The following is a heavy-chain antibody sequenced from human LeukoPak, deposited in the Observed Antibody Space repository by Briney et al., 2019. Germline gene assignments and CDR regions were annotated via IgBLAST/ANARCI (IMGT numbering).Heavy chain of an antibody. V-gene: IGHV4-59*01. D-gene: IGHD1-26*01. CDR3: ARESYSAPAFDY. J-gene: IGHJ4*02. CDR2: IYYSGST. Sequence: SETLSLTCAVYGGSFSGYYWSWIRQPPGKGLEWIGYIYYSGSTNYNPSLKSRVTISVDTSKNQFSLKLSSVTAADTAVYYCARESYSAPAFDYWGQGTLVTVSS. CDR1: GGSFSGYY.